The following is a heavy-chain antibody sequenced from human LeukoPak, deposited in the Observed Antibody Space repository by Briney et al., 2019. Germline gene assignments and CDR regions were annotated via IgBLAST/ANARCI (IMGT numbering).Heavy chain of an antibody. CDR1: GHSISSGYY. J-gene: IGHJ3*02. CDR2: IYHRGST. D-gene: IGHD1-26*01. CDR3: ARHDPIVGTHDAFDI. V-gene: IGHV4-38-2*02. Sequence: SETLSLTCTVSGHSISSGYYWGWIRQPPGKGLAWIGTIYHRGSTYYNPSLKSRVTISVDTSTNQFSLKLSSVTAADTAVYHCARHDPIVGTHDAFDIWGQGTMVTVSS.